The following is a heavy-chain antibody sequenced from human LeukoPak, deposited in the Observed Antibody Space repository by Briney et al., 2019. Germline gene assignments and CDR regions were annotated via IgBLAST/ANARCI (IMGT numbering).Heavy chain of an antibody. CDR2: IGYDGNNK. CDR3: ARYSEVYYYVDV. CDR1: GFTFSSSG. J-gene: IGHJ6*03. Sequence: GGSLRLSCAASGFTFSSSGMHWVRQAPGKGLEWVAFIGYDGNNKNYADSLKGRFTISRDNSKNTLYLQMNSLRVEDTAVYFCARYSEVYYYVDVWGTGTTVTVSS. D-gene: IGHD2-15*01. V-gene: IGHV3-30*02.